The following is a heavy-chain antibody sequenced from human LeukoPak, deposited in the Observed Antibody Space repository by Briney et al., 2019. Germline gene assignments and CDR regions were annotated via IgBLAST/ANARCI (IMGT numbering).Heavy chain of an antibody. Sequence: SETLSLTCTVSGGSISSYYWSWIRQPPGKGLEWIGRIYTSGSTDYNPSLKSRVTISRDTSKNEFSLKLSSVTAADTAVYYCARDSPPAHCSGGSCYFDHWGQGTLVTVSS. CDR2: IYTSGST. V-gene: IGHV4-4*08. CDR1: GGSISSYY. D-gene: IGHD2-15*01. CDR3: ARDSPPAHCSGGSCYFDH. J-gene: IGHJ4*02.